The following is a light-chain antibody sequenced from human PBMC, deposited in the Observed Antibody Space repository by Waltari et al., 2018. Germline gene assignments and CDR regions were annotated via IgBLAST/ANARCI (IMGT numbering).Light chain of an antibody. Sequence: EIVLTQSPATLSLSPGERATLSCRASQCVSSDLAWYQQKSGQAPRLPIYDASNRATGIPARFSGVGSGTDFTLTISSLEPEDFAVYYCQQRSDWLLTFGGGTKVEIK. V-gene: IGKV3-11*01. CDR2: DAS. CDR1: QCVSSD. J-gene: IGKJ4*01. CDR3: QQRSDWLLT.